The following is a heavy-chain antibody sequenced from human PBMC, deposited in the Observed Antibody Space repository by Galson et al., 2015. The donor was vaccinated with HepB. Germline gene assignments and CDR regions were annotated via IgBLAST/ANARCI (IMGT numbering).Heavy chain of an antibody. Sequence: SLRLSCAASGFTFSNSDMHWVRQAPGKGLEWVAIISFDGSNKYYADSVKGRFTISRDNSRNTLYLQMNSLRAEDTAVYYCARGHYYDSSDTLYYFDYWGQGTLVTVSS. J-gene: IGHJ4*02. CDR3: ARGHYYDSSDTLYYFDY. V-gene: IGHV3-30-3*01. CDR1: GFTFSNSD. CDR2: ISFDGSNK. D-gene: IGHD3-22*01.